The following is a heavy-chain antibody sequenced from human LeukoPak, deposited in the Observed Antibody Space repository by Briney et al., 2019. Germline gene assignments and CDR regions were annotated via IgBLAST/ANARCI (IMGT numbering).Heavy chain of an antibody. V-gene: IGHV4-34*01. CDR2: IYYSGST. CDR3: ARDSSGWPLNFDY. D-gene: IGHD6-19*01. Sequence: SETLSLTCAVYGGSFSGYYWSWIRQPPGKGLEWIGSIYYSGSTYYNPSLKSRVTISVDTSKNQFSLKLSSVTAADTAVYYCARDSSGWPLNFDYWGQGTLVTVSS. J-gene: IGHJ4*02. CDR1: GGSFSGYY.